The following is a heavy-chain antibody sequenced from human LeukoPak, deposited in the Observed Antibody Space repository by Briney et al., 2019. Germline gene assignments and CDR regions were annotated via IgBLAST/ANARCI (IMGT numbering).Heavy chain of an antibody. D-gene: IGHD3-22*01. CDR2: ISGSGGST. J-gene: IGHJ6*02. Sequence: PGGSLRLSCAASGFTFASYAMTWVRQAPGKGLERFSAISGSGGSTYYADSVKGRFTISRDNYKNTLYLQMNSLRAEDTAVYYCARDSGIYDSSGYYGLSYYGMDVWGQGTTVTVSS. CDR1: GFTFASYA. V-gene: IGHV3-23*01. CDR3: ARDSGIYDSSGYYGLSYYGMDV.